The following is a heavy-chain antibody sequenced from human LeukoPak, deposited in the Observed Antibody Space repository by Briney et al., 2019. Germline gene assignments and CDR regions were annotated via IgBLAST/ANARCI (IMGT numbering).Heavy chain of an antibody. CDR2: IYYSGST. Sequence: SETLSLTCAVYGGSFSGYYWSWIRQPPGKGLEWTGYIYYSGSTSYNPSLKSRVTISVDTSKNQFSLKLSSVTAADTAVYYCARGGDPSDFDYWGQGTLVTVSS. CDR1: GGSFSGYY. D-gene: IGHD3-16*01. J-gene: IGHJ4*02. V-gene: IGHV4-59*01. CDR3: ARGGDPSDFDY.